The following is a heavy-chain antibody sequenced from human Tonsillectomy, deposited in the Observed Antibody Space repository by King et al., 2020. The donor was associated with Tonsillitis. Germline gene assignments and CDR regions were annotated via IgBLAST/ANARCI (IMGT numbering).Heavy chain of an antibody. CDR2: IKPDGSAK. J-gene: IGHJ4*02. CDR1: EFTFSTSW. Sequence: DVQLVESGGGLVQPGGSLKLSCAASEFTFSTSWMTWVRQAPGKGLQWVATIKPDGSAKYYADSVKGRFTVSRDNAKHSLDLQMNSLRSADTALYYCARDQAYSSFDYWGQGTLVTVSS. V-gene: IGHV3-7*04. D-gene: IGHD6-19*01. CDR3: ARDQAYSSFDY.